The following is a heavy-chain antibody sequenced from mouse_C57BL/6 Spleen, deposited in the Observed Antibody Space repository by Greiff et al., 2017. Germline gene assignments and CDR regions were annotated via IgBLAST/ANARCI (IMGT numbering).Heavy chain of an antibody. CDR2: IWGGGST. D-gene: IGHD1-1*01. Sequence: VQLQQSGPGLVAPSQSLSITCTVSGFSLTSYGVAWVRQPPGKGLEWLGVIWGGGSTNYNSALMSRLSISKDNSKSQVFLKMNSLQTDDTAMYYCAKHETTVVAGDAMDYWGQGTSVTVSS. CDR1: GFSLTSYG. V-gene: IGHV2-9*01. J-gene: IGHJ4*01. CDR3: AKHETTVVAGDAMDY.